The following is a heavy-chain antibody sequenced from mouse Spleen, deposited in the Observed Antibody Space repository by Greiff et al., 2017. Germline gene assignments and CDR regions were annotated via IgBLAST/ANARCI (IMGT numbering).Heavy chain of an antibody. J-gene: IGHJ3*01. D-gene: IGHD2-4*01. V-gene: IGHV1-52*01. CDR2: IDPSDSET. CDR1: GYTFTSYW. CDR3: ARGLYYDYDGFAY. Sequence: QVQLQQPGAELVRPGSSVKLSCKASGYTFTSYWMHWVKQRPIQGLEWIGNIDPSDSETHYNQKFKDKATLTVDKSSSTAYMQLSSLTSEDSAVYYCARGLYYDYDGFAYWGQGTLVTVSA.